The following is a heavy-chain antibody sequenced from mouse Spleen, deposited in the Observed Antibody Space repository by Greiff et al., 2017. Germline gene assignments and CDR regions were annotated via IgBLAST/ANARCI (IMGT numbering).Heavy chain of an antibody. V-gene: IGHV1-74*01. Sequence: QVHVKQSGAELVKPGASVKVSCKASGYTFTSYWMHWVKQRPGQGLEWIGRIHPSDSDTNYNQKFKGKATLTVDKSSSTAYMQLSSLTSEDSAVYYCGGGSSYIPFAYWGQGTLVTVSA. CDR1: GYTFTSYW. J-gene: IGHJ3*01. D-gene: IGHD1-1*01. CDR2: IHPSDSDT. CDR3: GGGSSYIPFAY.